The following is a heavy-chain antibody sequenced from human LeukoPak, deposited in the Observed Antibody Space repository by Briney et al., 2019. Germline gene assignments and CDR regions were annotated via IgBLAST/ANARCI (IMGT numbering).Heavy chain of an antibody. J-gene: IGHJ4*02. Sequence: SETLSLTCAFYGGSFSGYYWSWIRQPPGKGLEWIGEINHSGSTNYNPSLKSRVTISVDTSENQFSLKLSSVTAADTAVYYCAREGYDSSGLVYWGQGTLVTVSP. D-gene: IGHD3-22*01. CDR3: AREGYDSSGLVY. CDR2: INHSGST. CDR1: GGSFSGYY. V-gene: IGHV4-34*01.